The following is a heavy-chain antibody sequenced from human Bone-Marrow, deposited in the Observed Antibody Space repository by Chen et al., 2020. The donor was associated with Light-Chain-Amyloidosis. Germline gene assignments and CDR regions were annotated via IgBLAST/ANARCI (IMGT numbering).Heavy chain of an antibody. CDR2: IKEDGRTR. CDR3: AREDCSSNNCPFDY. V-gene: IGHV3-7*01. CDR1: GFTFSKYW. Sequence: EVLLVQSGGGLVQPGGSLRLSCEASGFTFSKYWMTWVRQAPGEGLEWVANIKEDGRTRYYADVVKARFTISRDNAKNSLFLQMDSLRADDTAVYYCAREDCSSNNCPFDYWGQGILVTVSS. D-gene: IGHD2-2*01. J-gene: IGHJ4*02.